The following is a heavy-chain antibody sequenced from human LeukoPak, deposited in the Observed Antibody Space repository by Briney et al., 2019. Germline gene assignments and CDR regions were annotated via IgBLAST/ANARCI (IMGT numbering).Heavy chain of an antibody. Sequence: SETLSLTCAVYGGSFSGYYWSWIRQPPGKGLEWIGEINHSGSTNYNPSLKSRVTISVDTSKNQFSLKLSSVTAADTAVYYCARDSGIQLWLLESVPKASREYDYWGQGTLVTVSS. V-gene: IGHV4-34*01. CDR3: ARDSGIQLWLLESVPKASREYDY. J-gene: IGHJ4*02. CDR2: INHSGST. CDR1: GGSFSGYY. D-gene: IGHD5-18*01.